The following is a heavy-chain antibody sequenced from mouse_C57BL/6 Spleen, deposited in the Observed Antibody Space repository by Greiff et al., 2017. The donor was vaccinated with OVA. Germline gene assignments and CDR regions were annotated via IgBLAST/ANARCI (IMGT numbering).Heavy chain of an antibody. Sequence: EVQLQQSGPELVKPGASVKISCKASGYTFTDYYMNWVKQSHGKSLEWIGDINPNNGGTSYNQKFKGKATLTVDKSSSTAYMELRSLTSEDSAVYYCARSPFMMVKRYFDVWGTGTTVTVSS. D-gene: IGHD2-3*01. CDR2: INPNNGGT. CDR3: ARSPFMMVKRYFDV. V-gene: IGHV1-26*01. CDR1: GYTFTDYY. J-gene: IGHJ1*03.